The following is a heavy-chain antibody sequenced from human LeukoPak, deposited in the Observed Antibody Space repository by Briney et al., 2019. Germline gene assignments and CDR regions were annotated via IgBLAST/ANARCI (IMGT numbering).Heavy chain of an antibody. D-gene: IGHD6-13*01. CDR1: GFTFSSYA. Sequence: GGSLRLSCSASGFTFSSYAMHWVRQAPGKGLEYVSAISSNGGSTYYADSVKGRFTISRDNSKDTLYLQMSSLRAEDTAVYYCVKTGYGSSWYYDYWGQGTLVTVSS. V-gene: IGHV3-64D*06. CDR3: VKTGYGSSWYYDY. J-gene: IGHJ4*02. CDR2: ISSNGGST.